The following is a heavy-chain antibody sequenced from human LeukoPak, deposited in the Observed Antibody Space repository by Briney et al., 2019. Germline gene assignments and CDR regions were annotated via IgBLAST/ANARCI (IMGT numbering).Heavy chain of an antibody. CDR1: GFTFRNHG. CDR3: VRDRGALQYFDY. J-gene: IGHJ4*02. D-gene: IGHD2/OR15-2a*01. Sequence: PGGSLRLSCAASGFTFRNHGMHWIRQAPGKGLEWVVIIWYDGSNKYYAASVNGRFTISRDNSKNTLYLQMNSLRDDDTAVYYCVRDRGALQYFDYWGQGTLVTVSS. V-gene: IGHV3-33*01. CDR2: IWYDGSNK.